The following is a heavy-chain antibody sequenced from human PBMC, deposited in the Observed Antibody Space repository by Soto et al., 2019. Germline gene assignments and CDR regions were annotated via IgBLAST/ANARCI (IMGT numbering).Heavy chain of an antibody. CDR1: GGSSSGYY. V-gene: IGHV4-34*01. CDR2: INHSGST. J-gene: IGHJ6*02. CDR3: ARFYYYYYGMDV. Sequence: SETLSLTCAVYGGSSSGYYWSWIRQPPGKGLEWIGEINHSGSTNYNPSLKSRVTISVDTSKNQFSLKLSSVTAADTAVYYCARFYYYYYGMDVWGQGTTVTVSS.